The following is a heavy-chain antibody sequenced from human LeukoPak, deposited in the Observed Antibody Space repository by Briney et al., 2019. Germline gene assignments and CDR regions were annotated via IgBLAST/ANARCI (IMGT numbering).Heavy chain of an antibody. D-gene: IGHD4-17*01. J-gene: IGHJ6*02. CDR2: IKQDGSEK. CDR3: ARDLGYYGEPLGYGMDV. Sequence: GGSLRLSCAASGFTFSSYCMSWVRQAPGKGLEWVANIKQDGSEKYYVDSVKGRFTISRDNAKNSLYLQMNSLRAEDTAVYYCARDLGYYGEPLGYGMDVWGQGTTVTVSS. V-gene: IGHV3-7*05. CDR1: GFTFSSYC.